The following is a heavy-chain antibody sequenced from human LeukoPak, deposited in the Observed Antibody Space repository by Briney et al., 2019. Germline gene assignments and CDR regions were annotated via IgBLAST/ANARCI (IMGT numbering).Heavy chain of an antibody. J-gene: IGHJ4*02. V-gene: IGHV4-39*07. Sequence: PSETLSLTCTVSGGSISSSSYYWGWIRQPPGKGLEWIGSIYYSGSTYYNPSLKSRVTISVDTSKNQFSLKLSSVTAADTAVYYCARVYGSGSYYVSFFDYWGQGTLVTVSS. CDR3: ARVYGSGSYYVSFFDY. CDR2: IYYSGST. CDR1: GGSISSSSYY. D-gene: IGHD3-10*01.